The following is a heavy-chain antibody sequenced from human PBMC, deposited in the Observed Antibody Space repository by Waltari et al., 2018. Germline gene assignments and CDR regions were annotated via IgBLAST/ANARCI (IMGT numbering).Heavy chain of an antibody. Sequence: QVQLQESGPGLVKPSETLSLTCTVSGGSISSYYWSWIRQPAGKGLEWIGRIYTSGSTTDNPSLKSRVTMSVDTSKNQFSLKLSSVTAADTAVYYCARDPTGTTMDYFDYWGQGTLVTVSS. D-gene: IGHD1-7*01. CDR2: IYTSGST. CDR3: ARDPTGTTMDYFDY. J-gene: IGHJ4*02. V-gene: IGHV4-4*07. CDR1: GGSISSYY.